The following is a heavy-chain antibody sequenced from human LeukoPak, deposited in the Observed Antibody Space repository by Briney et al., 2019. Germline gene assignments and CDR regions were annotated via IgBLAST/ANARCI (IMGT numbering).Heavy chain of an antibody. CDR1: GGSISSSSYY. CDR3: AREAPRGYYDSSGPDY. Sequence: SETLSLTCTVSGGSISSSSYYWGWIRQPPGKGLQWIGSIYYSGSTYYNPSLKSRVTISVDTSKNQFSLKLSSVTAADTAVYYCAREAPRGYYDSSGPDYWGQGTLVTVSS. V-gene: IGHV4-39*02. D-gene: IGHD3-22*01. J-gene: IGHJ4*02. CDR2: IYYSGST.